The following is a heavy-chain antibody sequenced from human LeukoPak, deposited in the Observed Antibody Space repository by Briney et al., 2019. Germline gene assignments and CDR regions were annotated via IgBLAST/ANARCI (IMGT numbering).Heavy chain of an antibody. CDR2: ISSGGGTI. J-gene: IGHJ4*02. D-gene: IGHD6-19*01. V-gene: IGHV3-48*01. Sequence: GGSLRLSCAASGFTFSDYSMNWVRQAPGKGLEWLSYISSGGGTISYAGAVKGRFTIYRDKAKNSLYLQMNSLRAEDTAVYFCATGAVAAKGPPYWGQGTLVTVSS. CDR3: ATGAVAAKGPPY. CDR1: GFTFSDYS.